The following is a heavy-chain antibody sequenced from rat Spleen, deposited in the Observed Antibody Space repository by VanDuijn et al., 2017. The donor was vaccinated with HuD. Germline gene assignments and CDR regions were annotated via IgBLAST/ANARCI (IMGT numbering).Heavy chain of an antibody. J-gene: IGHJ2*01. D-gene: IGHD1-2*01. CDR2: MRYDGDT. CDR3: TRSLYSSPLLDH. CDR1: GFSLTGNH. Sequence: QVQLKESGPGLVQPSQTLSLTCTVPGFSLTGNHVPWLRQPPGKGLEWMGRMRYDGDTYYNSALKSRLSISRDTSKNQVFLKMNSLQTDDTAIYFCTRSLYSSPLLDHWGQGVMVTVSS. V-gene: IGHV2S30*01.